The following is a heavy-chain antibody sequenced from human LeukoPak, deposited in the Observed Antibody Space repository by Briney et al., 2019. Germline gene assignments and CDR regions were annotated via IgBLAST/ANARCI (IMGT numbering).Heavy chain of an antibody. CDR3: AKADFGVAFGAYYYMDV. CDR1: GFTFSSYS. CDR2: ISSSSSTI. V-gene: IGHV3-48*04. Sequence: PGGSLRLSCAASGFTFSSYSMNWVRQAPGKGLEWVSYISSSSSTIYYADSVKGRFTISRDNAKNSLYLQMNSLRAEDTAVYYCAKADFGVAFGAYYYMDVWGKGTTVTVSS. J-gene: IGHJ6*03. D-gene: IGHD3-3*01.